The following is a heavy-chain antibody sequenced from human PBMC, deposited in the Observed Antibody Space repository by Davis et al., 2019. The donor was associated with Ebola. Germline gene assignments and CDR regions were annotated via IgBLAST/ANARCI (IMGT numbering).Heavy chain of an antibody. CDR1: GFTFGDYA. CDR2: IRSKAYGGTT. Sequence: GESLNISCTASGFTFGDYAMSWFRQAPGKGLEWVGFIRSKAYGGTTEYAASVKGRFTISRDDSKSIAYLQMNSLKTEDTAVYYCTSRGVVTYPDYYYYGMDVWGQGTTVTVSS. CDR3: TSRGVVTYPDYYYYGMDV. J-gene: IGHJ6*02. D-gene: IGHD3-3*01. V-gene: IGHV3-49*03.